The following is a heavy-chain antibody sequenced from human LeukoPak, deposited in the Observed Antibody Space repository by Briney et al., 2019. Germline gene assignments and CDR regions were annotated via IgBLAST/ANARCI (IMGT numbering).Heavy chain of an antibody. J-gene: IGHJ5*02. D-gene: IGHD4-17*01. CDR2: IYTSGST. CDR3: AIGCTVRGTSSFDP. CDR1: GGSISSGSYY. V-gene: IGHV4-61*02. Sequence: SETLSLTCTASGGSISSGSYYWSWIRQPAGKGLEWIGRIYTSGSTNYNPSLKSRVTISVDTSKNQFSLKLSSVTAADTAVYYCAIGCTVRGTSSFDPWGQGTLVTVSS.